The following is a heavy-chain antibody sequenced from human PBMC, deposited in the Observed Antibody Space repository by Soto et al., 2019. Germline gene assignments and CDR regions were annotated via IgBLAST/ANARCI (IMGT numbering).Heavy chain of an antibody. J-gene: IGHJ4*02. CDR2: ISGSGGST. Sequence: GGSLRLSCAASGFTFSSYAMSWVRQAPGKGLEWVSAISGSGGSTYYADSVKGRFTISRDNSKNTLYLQMNSLRAEDTAVYYCAKEEAIKKDIVGAILPFDYWGQGTLVTVSS. CDR3: AKEEAIKKDIVGAILPFDY. V-gene: IGHV3-23*01. D-gene: IGHD1-26*01. CDR1: GFTFSSYA.